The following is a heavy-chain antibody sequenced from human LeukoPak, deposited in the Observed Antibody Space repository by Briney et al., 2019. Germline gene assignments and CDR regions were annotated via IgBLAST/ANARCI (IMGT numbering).Heavy chain of an antibody. CDR3: ARVRTGGSPDY. CDR2: INHSGST. Sequence: SETLSLTCAVYGGSFSGYYWSWIRQPPGKGLEWIGEINHSGSTNYNPSLKSRVTISVDTSKNQFSLKLSSVTAADTAVYYCARVRTGGSPDYWGQGTLVTVSS. D-gene: IGHD6-25*01. V-gene: IGHV4-34*01. J-gene: IGHJ4*02. CDR1: GGSFSGYY.